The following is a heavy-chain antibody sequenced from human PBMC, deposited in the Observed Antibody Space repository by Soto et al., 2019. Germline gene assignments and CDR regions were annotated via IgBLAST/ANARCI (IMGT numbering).Heavy chain of an antibody. D-gene: IGHD2-2*01. J-gene: IGHJ6*02. CDR3: AREGYCSSTTCHYGMDV. CDR1: GFTFSSYA. Sequence: GGSLRLSCAASGFTFSSYAMSWVRQAPGKGLEWVSAISGSGGSTYYADSVKGRFTISRDNSKNTLYLQMNSLRAEDTAVYYCAREGYCSSTTCHYGMDVWGQGTTVTVSS. CDR2: ISGSGGST. V-gene: IGHV3-23*01.